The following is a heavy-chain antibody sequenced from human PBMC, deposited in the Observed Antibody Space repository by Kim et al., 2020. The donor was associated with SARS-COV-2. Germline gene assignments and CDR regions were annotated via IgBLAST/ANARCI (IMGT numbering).Heavy chain of an antibody. CDR2: IWYDGSNK. CDR1: GFTFSSYG. Sequence: GGSLRLSCAASGFTFSSYGMHWVRQAPGKGLEWVAVIWYDGSNKYYADSVKGRFTISRDNSKNTLYLQMNSLRAEDTAVYYCARAIAGYCSGGSCHNAPDYWGQGTLVTVSS. CDR3: ARAIAGYCSGGSCHNAPDY. J-gene: IGHJ4*02. D-gene: IGHD2-15*01. V-gene: IGHV3-33*01.